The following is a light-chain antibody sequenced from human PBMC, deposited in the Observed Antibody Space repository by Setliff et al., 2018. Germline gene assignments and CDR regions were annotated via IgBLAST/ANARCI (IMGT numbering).Light chain of an antibody. V-gene: IGLV2-14*01. CDR3: SSHTTSSTWV. Sequence: QSALTQPASVSGSPGQSITISCTGTTTDIDGYNYVSWYQQHPGKAPKLIIYEVTYRPSGVSNRFSGSKSGNRASLTISGLQAEDEADYYCSSHTTSSTWVFGGGTKGTVL. CDR2: EVT. CDR1: TTDIDGYNY. J-gene: IGLJ3*02.